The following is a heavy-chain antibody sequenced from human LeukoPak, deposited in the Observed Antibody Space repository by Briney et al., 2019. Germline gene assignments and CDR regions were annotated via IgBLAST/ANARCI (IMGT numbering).Heavy chain of an antibody. CDR3: ARARQLWFPDDAFDI. D-gene: IGHD5-18*01. CDR2: INPNSGGT. V-gene: IGHV1-2*02. CDR1: GYTFTGYY. J-gene: IGHJ3*02. Sequence: GASVKVSCKASGYTFTGYYMHWVRQAPGQGLEWMGWINPNSGGTNYAQKFQGRVTMTRDTSISTAYMELSRLRSDDTAVYYCARARQLWFPDDAFDIWGQGTMVTVSS.